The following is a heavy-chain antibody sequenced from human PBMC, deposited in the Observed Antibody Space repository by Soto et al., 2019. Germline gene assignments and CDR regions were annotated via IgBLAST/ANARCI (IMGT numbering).Heavy chain of an antibody. J-gene: IGHJ5*02. CDR3: ARAYDILTGYYEPWFDP. D-gene: IGHD3-9*01. V-gene: IGHV4-59*01. Sequence: KASETLSLTCTVSGGSISSYYWSWIRQPPGKGLEWIGYIYYSGSTNYNPSLKSRVTISVDTSKNQFSLKLSSVTAADTAVYYCARAYDILTGYYEPWFDPWGQGTLVTVSS. CDR2: IYYSGST. CDR1: GGSISSYY.